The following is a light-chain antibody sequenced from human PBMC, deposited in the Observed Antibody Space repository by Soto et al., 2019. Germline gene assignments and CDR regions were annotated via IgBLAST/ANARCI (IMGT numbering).Light chain of an antibody. Sequence: SYELTQPPSVSVSPGQTASITCSGDKLGDKYACWYQQKPGQSPVLVIYQDNKRPSGIPERFSGSNSGNTATLTISGTQAMDEADYYCQAWDSSTRAFGGGTKLTVL. J-gene: IGLJ2*01. CDR1: KLGDKY. CDR3: QAWDSSTRA. CDR2: QDN. V-gene: IGLV3-1*01.